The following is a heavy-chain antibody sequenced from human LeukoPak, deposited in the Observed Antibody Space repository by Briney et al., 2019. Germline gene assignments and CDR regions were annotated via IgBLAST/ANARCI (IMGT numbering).Heavy chain of an antibody. CDR3: ARLNYGRRDYYYYYYMDG. D-gene: IGHD3-10*01. V-gene: IGHV4-4*09. CDR1: GGSISSYD. Sequence: PSETLSLTCTVSGGSISSYDWSWIRQPPGKGLEWIAYIYSSGSTNYNPSLKSRVTRSVDTSKNQFSLKLSSVTAADSAVYYCARLNYGRRDYYYYYYMDGWGKGTTVTVSS. CDR2: IYSSGST. J-gene: IGHJ6*03.